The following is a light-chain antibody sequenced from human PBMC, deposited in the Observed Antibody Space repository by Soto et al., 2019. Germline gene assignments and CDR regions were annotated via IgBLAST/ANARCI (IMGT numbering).Light chain of an antibody. V-gene: IGLV2-14*01. J-gene: IGLJ2*01. CDR3: TSYTSSSVL. Sequence: QSVLTQPASVSGSPGQSITISCTGTNSDIGGFNYVSWYQQHPGKAPKLMIFDVSNRPSGVSNRFSASKSDNTASLTISGLQAEDEADYYCTSYTSSSVLFGGGTKLTVL. CDR2: DVS. CDR1: NSDIGGFNY.